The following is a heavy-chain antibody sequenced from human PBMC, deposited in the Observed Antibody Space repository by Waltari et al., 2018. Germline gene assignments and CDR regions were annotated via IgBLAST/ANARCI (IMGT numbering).Heavy chain of an antibody. J-gene: IGHJ4*02. CDR1: GFTFSAYR. Sequence: EVQLLESGGGLVQPGGSLRLPCAASGFTFSAYRMHWVRQAPGKGLVWVSLIKADGRATLYADSVKGRFTMSRDNAKDTLYLQMNSLRGEDTAVYYCAIQISGVVFWGQGTLVTVSS. CDR3: AIQISGVVF. V-gene: IGHV3-74*02. CDR2: IKADGRAT. D-gene: IGHD3-3*01.